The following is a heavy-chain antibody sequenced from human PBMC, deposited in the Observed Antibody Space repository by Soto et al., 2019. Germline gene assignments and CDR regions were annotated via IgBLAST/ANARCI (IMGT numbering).Heavy chain of an antibody. CDR3: ARGRKYYDFSIAWFDP. CDR1: GDSISSSSYY. D-gene: IGHD3-3*01. J-gene: IGHJ5*02. Sequence: PSETLSLTCIVSGDSISSSSYYWGWIRQPPGKGLAWIGTIYYSGSTYYNPSLKSRVTISVDTSKNQFSLKLSSLIAADTAVYYCARGRKYYDFSIAWFDPWGQGTLVTVSS. V-gene: IGHV4-39*01. CDR2: IYYSGST.